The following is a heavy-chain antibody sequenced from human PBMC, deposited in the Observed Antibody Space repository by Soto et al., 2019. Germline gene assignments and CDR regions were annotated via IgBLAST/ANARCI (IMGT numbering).Heavy chain of an antibody. Sequence: QVQLQESGPGLVKPSETLSLTCTVSGGSISSYYWSWIRQPPGKGLEWIGYIYYSGSTNYNPSLKSRVTISVDTSKNQFSLKLSSVTAADTAVYYCARTAAAGSWYFDLRGRGTLVTVSS. CDR2: IYYSGST. J-gene: IGHJ2*01. CDR3: ARTAAAGSWYFDL. CDR1: GGSISSYY. D-gene: IGHD6-13*01. V-gene: IGHV4-59*01.